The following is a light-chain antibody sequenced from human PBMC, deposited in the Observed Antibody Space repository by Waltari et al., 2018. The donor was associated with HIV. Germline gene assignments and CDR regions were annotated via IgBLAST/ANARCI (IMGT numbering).Light chain of an antibody. CDR3: QSYDSGLGGV. CDR2: DNN. J-gene: IGLJ2*01. Sequence: QSVLTQPPSVSGAPGQSVTISCTGGNSNTGADYGVHWYRPLPGTAPQLLIYDNNNRPSGVPDRFSGSKSGTSASLAITGLQAEDEADYYCQSYDSGLGGVFGGGTKLIVL. V-gene: IGLV1-40*01. CDR1: NSNTGADYG.